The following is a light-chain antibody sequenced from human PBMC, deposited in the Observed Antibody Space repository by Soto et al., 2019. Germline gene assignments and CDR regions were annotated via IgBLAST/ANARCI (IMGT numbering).Light chain of an antibody. J-gene: IGLJ2*01. CDR1: SSDVGGYNY. CDR2: EVS. Sequence: QSALTQPASVSGSPGQSITISCTGTSSDVGGYNYVSWYQHHPGKAPKLMIYEVSNRPSGVSNRFSGSKSGNTASLTISGLQAEDEADYYCSSYTPSTTPVVFGGGTKPPS. CDR3: SSYTPSTTPVV. V-gene: IGLV2-14*01.